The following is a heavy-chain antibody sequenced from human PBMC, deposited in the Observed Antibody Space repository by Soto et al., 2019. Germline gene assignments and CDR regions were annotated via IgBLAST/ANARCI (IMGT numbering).Heavy chain of an antibody. D-gene: IGHD6-19*01. CDR3: ATAPRSGWQTRVFDY. Sequence: QVQLQESGPGLVKPSGTLSLTCAVSGGSISSSNWWSWVRQPPGKGLEWIGEIYHSGSTNYNPSPTSRVTIXXHXSXXQFSLKLSSVPAADTAVYYRATAPRSGWQTRVFDYWGQGTLVTVSS. V-gene: IGHV4-4*02. J-gene: IGHJ4*02. CDR2: IYHSGST. CDR1: GGSISSSNW.